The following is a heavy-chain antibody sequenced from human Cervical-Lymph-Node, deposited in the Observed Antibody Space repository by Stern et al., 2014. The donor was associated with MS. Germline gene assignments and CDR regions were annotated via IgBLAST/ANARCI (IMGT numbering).Heavy chain of an antibody. Sequence: QLVQSGPEVKKPGASVMVSCKTSGYTFTNYYIHWVRQAPGQGLEWMGIINPNGSVTASAQKFQGRLTMTRDTSTTTVYMRLITLTSEDMAMYYCTRAVGGVGREWGQGTLVFVSS. CDR3: TRAVGGVGRE. J-gene: IGHJ4*02. CDR2: INPNGSVT. CDR1: GYTFTNYY. D-gene: IGHD3-16*01. V-gene: IGHV1-46*01.